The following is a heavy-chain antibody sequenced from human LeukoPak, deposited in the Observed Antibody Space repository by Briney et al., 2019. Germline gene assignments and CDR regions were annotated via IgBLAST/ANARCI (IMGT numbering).Heavy chain of an antibody. J-gene: IGHJ4*02. CDR1: GFTVSSNY. CDR2: IYSGGST. Sequence: PGGSLRLSCAASGFTVSSNYMSWVRQAPGKGLEWVSVIYSGGSTYYADSVKGRFTISRHNSKNTLYPQMNSLRAEDTAVYYCARAPEWLIFDYWGQGTLVTVSS. CDR3: ARAPEWLIFDY. D-gene: IGHD6-19*01. V-gene: IGHV3-53*04.